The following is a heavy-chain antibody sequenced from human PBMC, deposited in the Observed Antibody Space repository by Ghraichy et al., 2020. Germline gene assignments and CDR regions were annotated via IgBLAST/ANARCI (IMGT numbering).Heavy chain of an antibody. CDR3: TAPDNSVGGYHGKYDGYYGMDV. J-gene: IGHJ6*02. Sequence: GGSLRLSCAASGFTFSSYSMHWVRQAPGKGLVWVSRINSDGSSTCYADSVKGRFTISRDNAKNTLYLQMNSLRAEDTAVYYCTAPDNSVGGYHGKYDGYYGMDVWGQGTTVTVSS. CDR2: INSDGSST. D-gene: IGHD3-22*01. V-gene: IGHV3-74*01. CDR1: GFTFSSYS.